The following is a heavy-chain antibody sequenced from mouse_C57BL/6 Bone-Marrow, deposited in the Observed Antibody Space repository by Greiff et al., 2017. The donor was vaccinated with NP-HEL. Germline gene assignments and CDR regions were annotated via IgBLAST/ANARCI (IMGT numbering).Heavy chain of an antibody. CDR2: IYPRSGNT. V-gene: IGHV1-81*01. J-gene: IGHJ2*01. CDR1: GYTFTSYG. Sequence: VQLQQSGAELARPGASVKLSCKASGYTFTSYGISWVKQRTGQGLEWIGEIYPRSGNTYYNEKFKGKATLTVDKTSSTAYMQLSSLTSEDSAVYYCVRALIYSNSFDYWGQGTTLTVSS. D-gene: IGHD2-5*01. CDR3: VRALIYSNSFDY.